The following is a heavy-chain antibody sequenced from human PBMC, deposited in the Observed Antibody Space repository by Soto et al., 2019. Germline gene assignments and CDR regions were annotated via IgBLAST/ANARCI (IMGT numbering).Heavy chain of an antibody. D-gene: IGHD2-2*01. J-gene: IGHJ6*02. V-gene: IGHV3-23*01. Sequence: EVQLLESGGGLVQPGESLRLSCAASGFTFSTYGMSWVRQAPGRGLEWVSGVSGSGAATYYADSVRGRFTISRDNSKDTLYLQMNSLRVEDTALYSCAKGAISTVFPSYYFYNTDVWGQGTAVTVSS. CDR2: VSGSGAAT. CDR3: AKGAISTVFPSYYFYNTDV. CDR1: GFTFSTYG.